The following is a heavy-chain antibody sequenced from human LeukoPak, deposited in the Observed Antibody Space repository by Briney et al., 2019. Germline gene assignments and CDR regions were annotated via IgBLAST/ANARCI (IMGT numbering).Heavy chain of an antibody. CDR3: ARAKFRSTGTNPYYYYYYGMDV. D-gene: IGHD1-1*01. Sequence: SETLSLTCAVYGGSFSGYYWSWIRQPPGKGLEWIGEINHSGSTNYNPSLKSRVTISVDTSKNQFSLKLSSVTAADTAVYYCARAKFRSTGTNPYYYYYYGMDVWGQGTTVTVSS. J-gene: IGHJ6*02. V-gene: IGHV4-34*01. CDR1: GGSFSGYY. CDR2: INHSGST.